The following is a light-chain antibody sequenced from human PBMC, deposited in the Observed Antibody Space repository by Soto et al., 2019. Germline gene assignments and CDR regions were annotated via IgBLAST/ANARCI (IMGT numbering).Light chain of an antibody. CDR1: SSDVGGYSY. CDR3: CSYAGAFTYV. V-gene: IGLV2-11*01. Sequence: QSALTQPRSVSGSPGHSVTISCTGTSSDVGGYSYVSWYQQHPGKAPKLMISAVSKRPSGVPDRFSGSKFGNTASLTISGLQAEDEADYYCCSYAGAFTYVFGSGTKLTVL. CDR2: AVS. J-gene: IGLJ1*01.